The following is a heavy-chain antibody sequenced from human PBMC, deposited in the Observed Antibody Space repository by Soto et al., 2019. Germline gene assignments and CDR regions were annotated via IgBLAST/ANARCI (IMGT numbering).Heavy chain of an antibody. V-gene: IGHV5-51*01. CDR3: ARPSQPRYSSGWYSVY. D-gene: IGHD6-19*01. Sequence: GESMKISCKGSGYSFTNYWVGWVSQMPGKGLEWMGIIYPGDSDTRYSPSFQGQVTISADKSISTAYLQWSSLKASDTAMYYCARPSQPRYSSGWYSVYWGHGTPVIGFS. J-gene: IGHJ4*01. CDR1: GYSFTNYW. CDR2: IYPGDSDT.